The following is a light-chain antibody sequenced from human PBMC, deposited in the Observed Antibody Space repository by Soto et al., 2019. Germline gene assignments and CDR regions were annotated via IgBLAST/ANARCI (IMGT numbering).Light chain of an antibody. V-gene: IGKV3-15*01. CDR3: QQYDAWPLT. Sequence: DKLMSQSPATLSVSPGERVTLSCRASQNIHNHMSWFLQKPGQTPRLLIYDAIISPPDVPARFSGSWSGPEFTLSLNRLQSDDFAVYYCQQYDAWPLTFGGGTEVEIK. J-gene: IGKJ4*02. CDR1: QNIHNH. CDR2: DAI.